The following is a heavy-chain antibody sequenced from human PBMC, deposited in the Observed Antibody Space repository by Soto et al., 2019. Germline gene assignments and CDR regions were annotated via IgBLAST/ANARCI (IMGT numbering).Heavy chain of an antibody. CDR3: ARPGXSXXLRXPFDY. CDR2: IYYSGST. V-gene: IGHV4-39*01. Sequence: SETLSLTCTVSGGSISSSSYYWGWIRQPPGKGLEWIGSIYYSGSTYYNPPLKSRVTISVDTSKNQFSLKLSSVTAADTAVFYCARPGXSXXLRXPFDYWGQGTXVTXSS. D-gene: IGHD2-15*01. CDR1: GGSISSSSYY. J-gene: IGHJ4*02.